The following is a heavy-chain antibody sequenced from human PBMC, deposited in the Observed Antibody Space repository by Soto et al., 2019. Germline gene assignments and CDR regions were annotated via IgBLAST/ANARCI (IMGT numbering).Heavy chain of an antibody. V-gene: IGHV3-48*03. D-gene: IGHD3-3*01. CDR1: GFTFSSYE. Sequence: LRLSCAASGFTFSSYELNWVRQTPGKGLEWVSYIGSSGNIIHYADSVKGRFTISRDNAKNSLYLQMNSLRAEDTAVYYCARIWRLLGIMYFCAQATTLTLSS. CDR3: ARIWRLLGIMYF. CDR2: IGSSGNII. J-gene: IGHJ6*02.